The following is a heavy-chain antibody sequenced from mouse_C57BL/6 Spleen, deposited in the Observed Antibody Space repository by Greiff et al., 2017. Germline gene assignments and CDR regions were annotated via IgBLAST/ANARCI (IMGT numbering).Heavy chain of an antibody. V-gene: IGHV5-17*01. J-gene: IGHJ2*01. D-gene: IGHD1-1*01. CDR2: ISSGSSTI. CDR1: GFTFSDYG. Sequence: EVKLMESGGGLVKPGGSLKLSCAASGFTFSDYGMHWVRQAPEKGLEWVAYISSGSSTIYYADTVTGRFTISRDNAKNTLFLQMTSLWSEDTAMYYCARDYYGSSDYWGQGTTLTVSS. CDR3: ARDYYGSSDY.